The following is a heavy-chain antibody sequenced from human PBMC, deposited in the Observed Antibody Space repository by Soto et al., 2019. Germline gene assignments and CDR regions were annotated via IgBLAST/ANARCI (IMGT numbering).Heavy chain of an antibody. V-gene: IGHV3-30*18. Sequence: GGSLRLSCAASGFTFSSYGMHWVRQAPGKGLEWVAVISYDGSNKYYADSVKGRFTISRDNSKNTLYLQMNSLRAEDTAVYYCAKDQSGYDQDPYNWFDPWGQGTLVTVSS. CDR1: GFTFSSYG. D-gene: IGHD5-12*01. J-gene: IGHJ5*02. CDR2: ISYDGSNK. CDR3: AKDQSGYDQDPYNWFDP.